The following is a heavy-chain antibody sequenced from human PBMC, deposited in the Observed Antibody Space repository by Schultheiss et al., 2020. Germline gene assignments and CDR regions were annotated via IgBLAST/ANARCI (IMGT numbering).Heavy chain of an antibody. J-gene: IGHJ6*02. CDR1: GFTFSNAW. CDR2: IRSKANSYAT. V-gene: IGHV3-73*01. CDR3: AKVSITGNTLYYYYYGMDV. Sequence: GGSLRLSCAASGFTFSNAWMSWVRQAPGKGLEWVGRIRSKANSYATAYAASVKGRFTISRDNSKNTLYLQMNSLRAEDTAVYYCAKVSITGNTLYYYYYGMDVWGQGTTVTVSS. D-gene: IGHD1-7*01.